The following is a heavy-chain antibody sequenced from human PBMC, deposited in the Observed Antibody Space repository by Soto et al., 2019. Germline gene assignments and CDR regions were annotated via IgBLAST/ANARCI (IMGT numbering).Heavy chain of an antibody. CDR1: GGSISSYY. D-gene: IGHD3-10*01. CDR3: ARLSWFGEYYFDY. Sequence: QVQLQESGPGLLKPSETLSLTCTVSGGSISSYYWSWIRQPPGKGLEWIGYIYYTGSTNYNPSLKSRVTMSVDTSKKQFSLKMTSVTAADAAVYYGARLSWFGEYYFDYWGQGTLVTVSS. V-gene: IGHV4-59*12. CDR2: IYYTGST. J-gene: IGHJ4*02.